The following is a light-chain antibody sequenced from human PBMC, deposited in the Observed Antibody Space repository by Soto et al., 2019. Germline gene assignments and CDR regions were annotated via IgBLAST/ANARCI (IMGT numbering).Light chain of an antibody. CDR1: QTMSRW. V-gene: IGKV1-5*03. CDR2: KAS. CDR3: QNYNSYSEA. J-gene: IGKJ1*01. Sequence: DIQMTQSPATLSGSVGERVTITCRASQTMSRWLAWYQQKPGKATKLLIYKASTLKSGVPSRFSGSGSGTEFTLTISSLQTDDFATYYCQNYNSYSEAFGQGTKV.